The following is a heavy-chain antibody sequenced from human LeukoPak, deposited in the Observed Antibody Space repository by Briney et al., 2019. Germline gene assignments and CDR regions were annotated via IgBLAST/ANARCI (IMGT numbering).Heavy chain of an antibody. CDR2: INHSGST. J-gene: IGHJ4*02. D-gene: IGHD3-10*01. Sequence: SETLSLTCAVYGGSFSGYYWSWIRQPPGKGLEWIGEINHSGSTNYNPSLKSRVTISVDTSKDQFSLKLSSVTAADTAVYYCARDDRFGGLLNYWGQGTLVTVSS. V-gene: IGHV4-34*01. CDR3: ARDDRFGGLLNY. CDR1: GGSFSGYY.